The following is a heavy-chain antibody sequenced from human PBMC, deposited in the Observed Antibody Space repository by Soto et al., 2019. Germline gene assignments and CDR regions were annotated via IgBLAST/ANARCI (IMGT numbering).Heavy chain of an antibody. J-gene: IGHJ6*02. V-gene: IGHV4-30-4*01. CDR2: IYYSGST. CDR1: GGSISSGDYY. Sequence: PSETLSLTCTVSGGSISSGDYYWSWIRQPPGKGLEWIGYIYYSGSTYYHPSLKSRVTISVDTSKNQFSLKLRSVTAADTAVYYCARAFRGGDFWSGGYYYGMDVWGQGTTVTVSS. CDR3: ARAFRGGDFWSGGYYYGMDV. D-gene: IGHD3-3*01.